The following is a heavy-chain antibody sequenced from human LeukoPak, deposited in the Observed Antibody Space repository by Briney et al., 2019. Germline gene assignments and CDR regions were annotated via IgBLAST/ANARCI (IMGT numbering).Heavy chain of an antibody. CDR3: ARHAPNNSGRGWLDP. Sequence: GESLKISCKGSGYSFTSYWIGWVRQMPGKGLEWMGIIHPGDSETRYSPSFQGRVTISADKSISTAYLQWSSLKASGTAMYYCARHAPNNSGRGWLDPWGQGTLVTVSS. J-gene: IGHJ5*02. CDR1: GYSFTSYW. V-gene: IGHV5-51*01. CDR2: IHPGDSET. D-gene: IGHD1-26*01.